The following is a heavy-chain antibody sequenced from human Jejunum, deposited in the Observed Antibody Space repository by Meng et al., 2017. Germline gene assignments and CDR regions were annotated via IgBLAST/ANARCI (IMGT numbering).Heavy chain of an antibody. V-gene: IGHV4-39*07. CDR3: ARDTAGFGP. D-gene: IGHD6-13*01. CDR2: IFYSGST. Sequence: LQLQGSGPGLVKPSETLSLSCAVSGGSISTAGYYWGWIRQSSGKGLEWIGSIFYSGSTYYHPSLKSRVTISIDTSKNQFSLKMNSVTAADTAVYYCARDTAGFGPWGQGTLVTVSS. J-gene: IGHJ5*02. CDR1: GGSISTAGYY.